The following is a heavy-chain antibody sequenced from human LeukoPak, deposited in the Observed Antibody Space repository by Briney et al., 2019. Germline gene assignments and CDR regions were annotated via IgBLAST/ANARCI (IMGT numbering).Heavy chain of an antibody. CDR1: GYTLTELS. CDR3: ATDTDGDYKDAFDI. D-gene: IGHD4-17*01. J-gene: IGHJ3*02. V-gene: IGHV1-24*01. CDR2: FDPEDGET. Sequence: RASVNVSCKVSGYTLTELSMHWVRQAPGKGLEWMGGFDPEDGETIYAQKFQGRVTMTEDTSTDTAYMELSSLRSEDTAVYYCATDTDGDYKDAFDIWGQGTMVTVSS.